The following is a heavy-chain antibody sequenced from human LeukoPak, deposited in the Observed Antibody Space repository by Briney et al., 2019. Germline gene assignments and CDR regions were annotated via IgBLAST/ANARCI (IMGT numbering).Heavy chain of an antibody. CDR3: ARAFSGYRPLDY. V-gene: IGHV3-74*01. Sequence: GSLRLSCAAPGFPFSSFWMHWVRQAPGKGLVWVSRINSDGSSKSYADPWKGRITISRDNAKNTLYLQMNSLRAEDTAVYYCARAFSGYRPLDYWGQGTLVTVSS. D-gene: IGHD5-12*01. CDR1: GFPFSSFW. J-gene: IGHJ4*02. CDR2: INSDGSSK.